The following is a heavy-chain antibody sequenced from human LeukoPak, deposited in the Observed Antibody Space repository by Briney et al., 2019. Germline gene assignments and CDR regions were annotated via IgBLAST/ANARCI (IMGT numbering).Heavy chain of an antibody. J-gene: IGHJ5*02. Sequence: SVKVSCKASGGTFSSYAISWVRQAPGQGLEWMGGIIPIFGTANYAQKFQGRVTITTDESTSTAYMELSSLRSEDTAVYYCVRDKCSSSSCHRWFDPWGQGTLVTVSS. CDR3: VRDKCSSSSCHRWFDP. CDR2: IIPIFGTA. V-gene: IGHV1-69*05. CDR1: GGTFSSYA. D-gene: IGHD2-2*01.